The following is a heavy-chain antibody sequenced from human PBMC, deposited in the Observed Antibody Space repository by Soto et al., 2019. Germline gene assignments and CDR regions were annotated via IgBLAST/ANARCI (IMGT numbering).Heavy chain of an antibody. CDR2: IYPGDSDT. J-gene: IGHJ6*01. CDR3: PGRAGSCPYYYGRGL. Sequence: VASLKMSCKGSGYSFTSNWIGWVRQMPGKGLEWMGIIYPGDSDTRYSLSFQGQVTISADKSISTAYLQWSILTASDTAMYYCPGRAGSCPYYYGRGLWGQRTTITVSS. CDR1: GYSFTSNW. V-gene: IGHV5-51*01. D-gene: IGHD3-10*01.